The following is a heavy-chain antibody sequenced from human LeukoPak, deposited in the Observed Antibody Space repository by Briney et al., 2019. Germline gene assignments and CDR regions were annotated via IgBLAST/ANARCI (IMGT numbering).Heavy chain of an antibody. V-gene: IGHV3-21*04. Sequence: GGSLRLSCAASGFTFSSYTMNWVRQAPGKGLEWVSSISSSSSITYYADSVKGRFTISRDNAKNTLYLQMNSLRAEDTAVYYCARDPPLGSCSTISCPHLDYWGQGTLVTVSS. D-gene: IGHD2-2*01. CDR3: ARDPPLGSCSTISCPHLDY. J-gene: IGHJ4*02. CDR2: ISSSSSIT. CDR1: GFTFSSYT.